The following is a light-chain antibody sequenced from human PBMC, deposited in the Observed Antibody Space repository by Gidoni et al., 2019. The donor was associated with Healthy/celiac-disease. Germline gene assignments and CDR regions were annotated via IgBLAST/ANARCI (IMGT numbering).Light chain of an antibody. V-gene: IGLV1-44*01. CDR1: SSNIGSNT. Sequence: QSALTQPPSASGTPGQGVTISCSGSSSNIGSNTVNWYQLLPGTAPKLLIYNNNQRPPGVPGRFSGSKSGTSASLAISGLQSEDEADYYCAAWDDSLNGWVFGGGTKLTVL. CDR3: AAWDDSLNGWV. J-gene: IGLJ3*02. CDR2: NNN.